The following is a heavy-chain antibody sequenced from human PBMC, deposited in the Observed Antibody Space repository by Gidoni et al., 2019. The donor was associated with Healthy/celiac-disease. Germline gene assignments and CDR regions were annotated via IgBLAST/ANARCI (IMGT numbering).Heavy chain of an antibody. CDR3: ARDFLSRDGYNIPYYYGMDV. CDR1: GGSSSSGGYY. J-gene: IGHJ6*02. D-gene: IGHD5-12*01. Sequence: QVQLQESGPGLVKPAQTLSLTRTVSGGSSSSGGYYWSWIRQHPGKGLGWIGYIYYSGSTYYNPSLKSRVTISVDTSKNQFSLKLSSVTAADTAVYYCARDFLSRDGYNIPYYYGMDVWGQGTTVTVSS. V-gene: IGHV4-31*03. CDR2: IYYSGST.